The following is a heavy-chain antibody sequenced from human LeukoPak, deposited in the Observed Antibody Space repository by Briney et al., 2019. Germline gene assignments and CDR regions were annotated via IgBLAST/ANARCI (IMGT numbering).Heavy chain of an antibody. Sequence: GGSPRLSCAASGFTVSSNYMSWVRQAPGKGLEWVSVIYSGGSTYYADSVKGRFTISRDNSKNTLNLQMNSLRAEDTAVYYCARDRDYLDAFDIWGQGTMVTVSS. CDR3: ARDRDYLDAFDI. V-gene: IGHV3-66*01. CDR1: GFTVSSNY. J-gene: IGHJ3*02. CDR2: IYSGGST. D-gene: IGHD3-16*01.